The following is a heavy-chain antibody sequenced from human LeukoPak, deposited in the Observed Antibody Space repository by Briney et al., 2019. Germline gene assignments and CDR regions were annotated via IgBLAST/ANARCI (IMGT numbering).Heavy chain of an antibody. D-gene: IGHD4-17*01. J-gene: IGHJ6*02. CDR2: ISGDGVST. CDR1: GFTFDDYA. V-gene: IGHV3-43*02. Sequence: GGALRLSCAASGFTFDDYAMHWVRQAPGKGLEWVSLISGDGVSTYYAGSVKGRFTISRDNSKNSLYLQMNSLRTEDTALYYCAKDIPKGDYEAGIYYYYGMDVWGQGTTVTVSS. CDR3: AKDIPKGDYEAGIYYYYGMDV.